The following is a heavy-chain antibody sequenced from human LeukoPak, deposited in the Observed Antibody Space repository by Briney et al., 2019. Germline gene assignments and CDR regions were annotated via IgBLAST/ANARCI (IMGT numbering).Heavy chain of an antibody. J-gene: IGHJ5*02. V-gene: IGHV4-39*07. Sequence: SETLSLTCTVSGGSISSSSYYWGWIRQPPGKGLEWIGSIYNSGSTYYNPSLKSRVTTSVDTSKNQFSLKLSSVTAADTAVYYCARDHDFWSGYNWFDPWGQGTLVTVSS. CDR2: IYNSGST. CDR3: ARDHDFWSGYNWFDP. D-gene: IGHD3-3*01. CDR1: GGSISSSSYY.